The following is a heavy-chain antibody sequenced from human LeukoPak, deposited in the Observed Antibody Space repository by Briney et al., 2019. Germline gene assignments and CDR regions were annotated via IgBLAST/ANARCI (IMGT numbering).Heavy chain of an antibody. CDR1: GFTFRSYA. Sequence: GSLRLSCEASGFTFRSYAMTWVRQAPGKGLEWVSAISGSGAKTYYADSVKGRFTISRDNSKNTLYLQMNSLKTEDTAVYYCTTPLVGATVDYWGQGTLVTVSS. V-gene: IGHV3-23*01. CDR2: ISGSGAKT. J-gene: IGHJ4*02. D-gene: IGHD1-26*01. CDR3: TTPLVGATVDY.